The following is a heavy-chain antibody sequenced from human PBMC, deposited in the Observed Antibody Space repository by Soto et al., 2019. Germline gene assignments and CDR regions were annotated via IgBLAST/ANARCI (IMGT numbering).Heavy chain of an antibody. D-gene: IGHD3-16*02. Sequence: GEALRHSCTATGFTLRTNGMSWVRQAPWKGLEWVSSFSGRGDDTWYADSLKGRFIISRDDSQNTVYLQMNSLRAEETALYYCAGHRRYLPFGQGTLITVFS. CDR3: AGHRRYLP. V-gene: IGHV3-23*01. CDR1: GFTLRTNG. CDR2: FSGRGDDT. J-gene: IGHJ5*02.